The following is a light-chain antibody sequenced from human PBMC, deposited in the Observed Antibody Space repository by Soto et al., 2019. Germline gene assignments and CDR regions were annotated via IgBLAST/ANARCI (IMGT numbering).Light chain of an antibody. CDR2: KAS. J-gene: IGKJ4*01. CDR3: QQYNDLST. Sequence: DIQMTQSPSTLSASVGDTVTITCRASQTIGTWLAWYQQKPAKAPKLLIYKASTLESGVPSRFSGSGSGTEFTLTISSLQADDFVTYYCQQYNDLSTFGGGTKVDIK. V-gene: IGKV1-5*03. CDR1: QTIGTW.